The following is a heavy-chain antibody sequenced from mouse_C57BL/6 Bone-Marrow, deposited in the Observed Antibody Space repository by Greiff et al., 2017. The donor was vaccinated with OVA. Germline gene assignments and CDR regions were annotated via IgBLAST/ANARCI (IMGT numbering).Heavy chain of an antibody. CDR1: GYTFTSYT. J-gene: IGHJ3*01. Sequence: VQLQQSGAEPARPGASVKMSCKASGYTFTSYTMHWVKQRPGQGLEWIGYIYPSSGYTKYNQKFKDKATLTADKSSSTAYMQLSSLTSEDSAVDYCAIYGSSYWFAYWGQGTLVTVSA. CDR3: AIYGSSYWFAY. CDR2: IYPSSGYT. V-gene: IGHV1-4*01. D-gene: IGHD1-1*01.